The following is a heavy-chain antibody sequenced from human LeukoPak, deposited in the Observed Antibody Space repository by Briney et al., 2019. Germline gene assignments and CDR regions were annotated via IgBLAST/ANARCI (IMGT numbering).Heavy chain of an antibody. J-gene: IGHJ4*02. Sequence: GASVKVSCKASGYTFTDYYMHWVRQAPGQGLEWMGWIHPNSSGTNYAQKFQDRVTMTRDMSTSTVYMELSSLRSEDTAVYYCARGHSGHFDYWGQGTLVTVSS. CDR2: IHPNSSGT. CDR1: GYTFTDYY. V-gene: IGHV1-2*02. D-gene: IGHD5-12*01. CDR3: ARGHSGHFDY.